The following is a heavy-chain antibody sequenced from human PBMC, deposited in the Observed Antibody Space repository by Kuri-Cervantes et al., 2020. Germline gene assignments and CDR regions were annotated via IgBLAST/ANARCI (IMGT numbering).Heavy chain of an antibody. J-gene: IGHJ4*02. D-gene: IGHD6-19*01. CDR2: ISAYNGNT. V-gene: IGHV1-18*04. CDR3: ARDLYTSIPVAGL. Sequence: ASVKVSCKASGGNFRNYAISWVRQAPGQGLEWMGWISAYNGNTNYAQKLQGRVTMTTDTSTSTAYMELRSRRSDDTAVYFCARDLYTSIPVAGLWGEGTPVTVSS. CDR1: GGNFRNYA.